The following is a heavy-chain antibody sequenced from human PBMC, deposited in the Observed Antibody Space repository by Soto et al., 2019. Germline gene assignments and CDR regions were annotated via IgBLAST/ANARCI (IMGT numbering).Heavy chain of an antibody. D-gene: IGHD2-8*01. J-gene: IGHJ6*02. CDR1: GYTFTGYY. CDR3: ARSSVLMVYAIRGMYGMDV. V-gene: IGHV1-2*04. CDR2: INPNSGGT. Sequence: ASVKVSCKASGYTFTGYYMHWVRQAPGQGLEWTGWINPNSGGTNYAQKFQGWVTMTRDTSISTAYMELSRLRSDDTAVYYCARSSVLMVYAIRGMYGMDVWGQGTTVTVSS.